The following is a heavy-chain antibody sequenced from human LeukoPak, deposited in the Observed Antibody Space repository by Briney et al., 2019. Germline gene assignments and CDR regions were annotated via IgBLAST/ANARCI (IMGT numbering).Heavy chain of an antibody. J-gene: IGHJ4*02. V-gene: IGHV4-59*01. Sequence: SETLSLTCTVSGGSISPYYWSWIRQPPGKGLEWFGYIYYSGCTNHNPSLKSRITISVDTSRNQFSLSLSSVTAADTAVYYCARGTVQMGMGERYFDNWGQGTLVTVSP. CDR2: IYYSGCT. CDR1: GGSISPYY. D-gene: IGHD1-1*01. CDR3: ARGTVQMGMGERYFDN.